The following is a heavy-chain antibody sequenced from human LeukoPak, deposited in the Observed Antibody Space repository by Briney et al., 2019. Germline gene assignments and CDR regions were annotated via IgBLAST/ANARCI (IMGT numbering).Heavy chain of an antibody. Sequence: PSQTLSLTCTVSGDSIISGDYYWSWIRQPAGKGLEWIGRISSSGSTNYNPSLKSRVTISVDTSKNQFSLKLSSVTAADTAMYYCARGRVEMATIDFDYWGQGTLVTVSS. CDR2: ISSSGST. CDR3: ARGRVEMATIDFDY. J-gene: IGHJ4*02. D-gene: IGHD5-24*01. CDR1: GDSIISGDYY. V-gene: IGHV4-61*02.